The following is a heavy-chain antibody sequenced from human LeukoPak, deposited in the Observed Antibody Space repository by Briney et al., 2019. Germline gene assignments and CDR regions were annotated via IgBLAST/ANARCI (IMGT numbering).Heavy chain of an antibody. CDR3: AREYDFWSGYRFDP. D-gene: IGHD3-3*01. V-gene: IGHV1-69*13. J-gene: IGHJ5*02. CDR2: IIPIFGTA. CDR1: GGTFSSYA. Sequence: ASVKVSCKASGGTFSSYAISWVRQAPGQGLEWMGGIIPIFGTANYAQKFQGRVTITADESTSTAYMELSSLRSEDTAVYYCAREYDFWSGYRFDPWGQGALVTVSS.